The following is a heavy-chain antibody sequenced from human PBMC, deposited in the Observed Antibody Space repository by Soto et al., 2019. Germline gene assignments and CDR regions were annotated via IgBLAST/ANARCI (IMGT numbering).Heavy chain of an antibody. Sequence: QVQLQQWGAGLLKPSETLSLTCAVYGGFVSSGSYYWSGIRQPPGKGLEWIGEMSHSGGTHFNPSLKTRVSIWVDTSKNQFSLRMSSVTAADTAVYYCARVERGTVTTVVDAFDIWGPGTMVTVSS. D-gene: IGHD1-1*01. V-gene: IGHV4-34*01. CDR1: GGFVSSGSYY. J-gene: IGHJ3*02. CDR3: ARVERGTVTTVVDAFDI. CDR2: MSHSGGT.